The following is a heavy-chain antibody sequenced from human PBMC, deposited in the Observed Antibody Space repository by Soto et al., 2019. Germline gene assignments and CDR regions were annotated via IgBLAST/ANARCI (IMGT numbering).Heavy chain of an antibody. V-gene: IGHV5-51*01. Sequence: PGESLKISCKASGYRFSTYWIGWVRQRPGKGPEWMAIIYPGDSDTRENPSFQGQVTIPADKSSNTVHLQWRSLKASDTAIYYCARLGGIVDTGTWIQWGQGTSVTVSS. D-gene: IGHD1-26*01. CDR3: ARLGGIVDTGTWIQ. CDR1: GYRFSTYW. CDR2: IYPGDSDT. J-gene: IGHJ4*02.